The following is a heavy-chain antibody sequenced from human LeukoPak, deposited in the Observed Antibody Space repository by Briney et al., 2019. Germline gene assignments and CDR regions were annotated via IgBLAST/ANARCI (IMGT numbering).Heavy chain of an antibody. CDR1: GYTFTALY. CDR2: INPNSGGT. Sequence: ASVKVSCKASGYTFTALYLHWVRQAPGQGLEWMGWINPNSGGTNYAQKFQGRVTMTRDTSISTAYMELSRLRSDDTAVYYCAREAGALDYWGQGTLVTVSS. CDR3: AREAGALDY. D-gene: IGHD1-26*01. J-gene: IGHJ4*02. V-gene: IGHV1-2*02.